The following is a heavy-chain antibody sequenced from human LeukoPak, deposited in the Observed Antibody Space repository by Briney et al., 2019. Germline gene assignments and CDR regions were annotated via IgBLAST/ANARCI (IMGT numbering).Heavy chain of an antibody. CDR2: IYYSGST. D-gene: IGHD2-2*01. CDR1: GAYISSYY. J-gene: IGHJ6*03. CDR3: ARSGYCSSTSCYGYYYYMDV. Sequence: PSETLSLTCNVSGAYISSYYWSWIRQPPGKGLEWIGQIYYSGSTNYNPSLKSRVTMSVDTSKNQFSLKLSSVTAADTAVYYCARSGYCSSTSCYGYYYYMDVWGKGTTVTVSS. V-gene: IGHV4-59*12.